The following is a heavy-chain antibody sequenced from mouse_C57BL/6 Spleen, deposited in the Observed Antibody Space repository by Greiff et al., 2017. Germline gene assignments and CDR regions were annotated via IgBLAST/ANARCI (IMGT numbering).Heavy chain of an antibody. J-gene: IGHJ4*01. V-gene: IGHV1-55*01. CDR2: IYPGSGST. CDR3: ARCRYDGNYGGSYYAMDY. CDR1: GYTFTSYW. D-gene: IGHD2-3*01. Sequence: QVQLQQPGAELVKPGASVKMSCKASGYTFTSYWITWVKQRPGQGLEWIGDIYPGSGSTNYNEKFKSKATLTVDTSSSTAYMQLSRLTSEDSAVYYCARCRYDGNYGGSYYAMDYWGQGTSVTVSS.